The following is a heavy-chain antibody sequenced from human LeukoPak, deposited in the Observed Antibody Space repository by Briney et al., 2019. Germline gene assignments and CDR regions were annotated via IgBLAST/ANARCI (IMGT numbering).Heavy chain of an antibody. Sequence: SETLSLTCTVSGGSISSSSYYWSWIRQPPGTGLEWIGEINHSGSTNYNPSLKSRVTISVDTSKNQFSLKLSSVTAADTAVYYCARGGVLYYYYGMDVWGQGTTVTVSS. V-gene: IGHV4-39*07. J-gene: IGHJ6*02. CDR1: GGSISSSSYY. CDR2: INHSGST. CDR3: ARGGVLYYYYGMDV. D-gene: IGHD3-16*01.